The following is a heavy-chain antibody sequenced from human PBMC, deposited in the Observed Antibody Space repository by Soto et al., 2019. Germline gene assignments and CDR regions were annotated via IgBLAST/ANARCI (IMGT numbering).Heavy chain of an antibody. CDR1: GFTFISYD. D-gene: IGHD1-26*01. CDR3: ARGGEVGATGSYYYYGMDV. Sequence: PGGSLRLSCAASGFTFISYDMHWVRQATGKGLEWVSAIGTAGDPYYPGSVKGRFTISRENAKNSLYLQMNSLRAGDTAVYYCARGGEVGATGSYYYYGMDVWGQGTTVTVSS. J-gene: IGHJ6*02. V-gene: IGHV3-13*05. CDR2: IGTAGDP.